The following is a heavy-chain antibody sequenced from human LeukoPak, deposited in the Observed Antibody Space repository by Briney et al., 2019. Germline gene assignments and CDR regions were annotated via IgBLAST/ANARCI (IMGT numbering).Heavy chain of an antibody. CDR2: ISAYNGNT. J-gene: IGHJ6*02. V-gene: IGHV1-18*01. D-gene: IGHD2-15*01. Sequence: ASVKVSCKASGYTFTSYGISWVRQAPGQGLEWMGWISAYNGNTNYAQKLQGRVTMATDTSTSTAYMELRSLRSDDTAVYYCARDVVVVAATSIYYYCGMDVWGQVTTVTVSS. CDR3: ARDVVVVAATSIYYYCGMDV. CDR1: GYTFTSYG.